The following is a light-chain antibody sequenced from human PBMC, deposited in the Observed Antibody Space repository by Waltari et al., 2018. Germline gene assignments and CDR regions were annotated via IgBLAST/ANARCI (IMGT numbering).Light chain of an antibody. CDR1: QSIGRW. Sequence: DIQMTQSPSTLSASVGDSVTVTCRASQSIGRWLAWYQKRPGQVPKLLICKASTLESGVPSRFSGSGSGTEFTLTISSLQTDDFATYFCHNYDSFPWTFGQGTKVEIK. CDR2: KAS. J-gene: IGKJ1*01. V-gene: IGKV1-5*03. CDR3: HNYDSFPWT.